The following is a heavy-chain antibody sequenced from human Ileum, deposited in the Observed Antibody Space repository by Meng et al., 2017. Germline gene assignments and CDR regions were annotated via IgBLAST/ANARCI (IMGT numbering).Heavy chain of an antibody. Sequence: GSLRLSCTVSGASISGYFWTWVRQPAGKGLEWIGRISTGGSTNYNPSLRSRVAFSVDTSKNQFSLKLNSVTAADTAVYYCARDDSVSGGNNWFDPWGQGTLVTVSS. CDR3: ARDDSVSGGNNWFDP. CDR2: ISTGGST. J-gene: IGHJ5*02. CDR1: GASISGYF. V-gene: IGHV4-4*07. D-gene: IGHD4-23*01.